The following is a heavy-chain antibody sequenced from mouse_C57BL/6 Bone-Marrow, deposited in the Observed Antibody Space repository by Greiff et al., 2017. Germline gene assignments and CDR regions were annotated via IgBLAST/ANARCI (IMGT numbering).Heavy chain of an antibody. CDR3: AREGYGYDLYYFDY. J-gene: IGHJ2*01. Sequence: QVQLQQSGPELVKPGASVKISCKASGYSFTSYYIHWVKPRPGQGLEWIGWIYPGSGNTKYNENFKGKATLTAYTSSSTAYMQLSSLASEDSAVYNFAREGYGYDLYYFDYWGQGTTLTVSS. V-gene: IGHV1-66*01. CDR2: IYPGSGNT. D-gene: IGHD2-2*01. CDR1: GYSFTSYY.